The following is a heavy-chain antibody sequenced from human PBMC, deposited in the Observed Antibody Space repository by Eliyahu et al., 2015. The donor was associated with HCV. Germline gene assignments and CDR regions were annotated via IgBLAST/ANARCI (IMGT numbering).Heavy chain of an antibody. Sequence: VKGRFTISRDNSKNTLYLQMSSLRAEDTAVYYCVKGYSSSWSRKFDYWGQGTLVTVSS. CDR3: VKGYSSSWSRKFDY. D-gene: IGHD6-13*01. J-gene: IGHJ4*02. V-gene: IGHV3-64D*09.